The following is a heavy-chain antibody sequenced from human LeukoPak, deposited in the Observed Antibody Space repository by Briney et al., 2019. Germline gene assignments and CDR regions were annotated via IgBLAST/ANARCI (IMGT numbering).Heavy chain of an antibody. CDR2: FDREDGET. Sequence: ASVKVSFKVSGYTLTELSMHWVRQAPGKGLGWMGGFDREDGETIYAQKFQGRVTMTEDTSTDTAYMELSSLRSEDTAVYYCATGDYGGNPPGFYWGQGTLVTVSS. J-gene: IGHJ4*02. V-gene: IGHV1-24*01. CDR3: ATGDYGGNPPGFY. CDR1: GYTLTELS. D-gene: IGHD4-23*01.